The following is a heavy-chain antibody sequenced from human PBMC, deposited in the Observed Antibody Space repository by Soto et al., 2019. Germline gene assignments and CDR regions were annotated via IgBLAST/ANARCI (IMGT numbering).Heavy chain of an antibody. CDR1: GGSVSSGSYY. CDR3: ARVYSSGYFDY. J-gene: IGHJ4*02. Sequence: PSETLSLTCTVSGGSVSSGSYYWSWIRQPPGKGLEWIGYIYYSGNTNYNPSLKSRVTIPVDTSKNQFSLKLSSVTAADTAVYYCARVYSSGYFDYWGQGTLVTVSS. CDR2: IYYSGNT. D-gene: IGHD6-19*01. V-gene: IGHV4-61*01.